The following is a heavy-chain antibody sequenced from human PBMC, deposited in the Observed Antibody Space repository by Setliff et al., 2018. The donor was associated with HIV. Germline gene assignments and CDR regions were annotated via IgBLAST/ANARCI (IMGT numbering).Heavy chain of an antibody. Sequence: PSETLSLTCTVSGGSISSYYWSWIRQPAGKGLEWIGRIYTSGSTNYNPSLKSRVTMSVDTSKNQFSLKLSSVNAADTAVYYCARDQRSSWTTGLDYWGQGTLVTVSS. CDR1: GGSISSYY. CDR3: ARDQRSSWTTGLDY. V-gene: IGHV4-4*07. CDR2: IYTSGST. D-gene: IGHD6-13*01. J-gene: IGHJ4*02.